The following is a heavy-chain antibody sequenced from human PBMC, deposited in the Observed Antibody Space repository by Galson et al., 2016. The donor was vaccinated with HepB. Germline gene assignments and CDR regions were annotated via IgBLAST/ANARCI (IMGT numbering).Heavy chain of an antibody. J-gene: IGHJ6*02. V-gene: IGHV5-10-1*01. D-gene: IGHD3-10*01. Sequence: QSGAEVKKPGESLRISCKGSGYSFTSYWISWVRQMPGKGLEWMGMIDTSDSYTNYSPSFQGHVTISLDKSISAAYPQWTSVKASETAMYYCARMNDGSGSYYKSLDVWGQGTTVTVSS. CDR2: IDTSDSYT. CDR1: GYSFTSYW. CDR3: ARMNDGSGSYYKSLDV.